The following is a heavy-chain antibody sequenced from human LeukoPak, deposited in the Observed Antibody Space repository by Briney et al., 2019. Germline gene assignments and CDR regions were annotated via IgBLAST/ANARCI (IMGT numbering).Heavy chain of an antibody. J-gene: IGHJ4*02. Sequence: SETLSLTCAVYGGPFSDYYWSWIRQPPGKGLEWIGEINHSGSTNYNPSLKSRVTISVDTSKNQFSLKLSSVTAADTAVYYCARGRLRKGIDYWGQGTLVTVSS. CDR1: GGPFSDYY. CDR2: INHSGST. D-gene: IGHD4-17*01. V-gene: IGHV4-34*01. CDR3: ARGRLRKGIDY.